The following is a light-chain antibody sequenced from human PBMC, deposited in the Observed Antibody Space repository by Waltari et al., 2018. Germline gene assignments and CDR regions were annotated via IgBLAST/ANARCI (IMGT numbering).Light chain of an antibody. CDR3: QTWDGISVI. J-gene: IGLJ2*01. CDR1: KMEDKY. Sequence: SYDLTQPPSVSVSPGQTASITCSGDKMEDKYASWYQQKPGQSPVVVIYQDNQRPSGIPERFSGSTSGNTATLIISGTQAMDEADYYCQTWDGISVIFGGGTKLTVL. V-gene: IGLV3-1*01. CDR2: QDN.